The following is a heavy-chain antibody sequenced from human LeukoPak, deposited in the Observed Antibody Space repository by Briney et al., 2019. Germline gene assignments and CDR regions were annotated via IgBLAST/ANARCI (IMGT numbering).Heavy chain of an antibody. V-gene: IGHV3-74*01. D-gene: IGHD3-10*01. Sequence: GGSLRLSCAASGFTFSSYWMHWVRQAPGKGLVWVSCINSDGSSTSYADSVKGRFTISRDNAKNTLYLQMNSLRAEDTAVYYCARDSRLWFGEFPDYWGQGTLVTVSS. J-gene: IGHJ4*02. CDR1: GFTFSSYW. CDR3: ARDSRLWFGEFPDY. CDR2: INSDGSST.